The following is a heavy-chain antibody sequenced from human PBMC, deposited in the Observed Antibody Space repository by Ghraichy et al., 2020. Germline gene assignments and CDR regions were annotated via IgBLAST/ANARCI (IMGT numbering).Heavy chain of an antibody. D-gene: IGHD2-2*01. Sequence: ASVKVSCKASGYTFTSYDINWVRQATGQGLEWMGWMNPNSGNTGYAQKFQGRVTMTTDTFTNTAYMELRSLTSDDTAVYYCARRHSASDSDYWGQGTLVTVSS. CDR2: MNPNSGNT. CDR1: GYTFTSYD. J-gene: IGHJ4*02. V-gene: IGHV1-8*01. CDR3: ARRHSASDSDY.